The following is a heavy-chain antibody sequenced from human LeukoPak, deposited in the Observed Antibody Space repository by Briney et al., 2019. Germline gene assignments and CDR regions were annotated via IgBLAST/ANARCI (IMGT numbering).Heavy chain of an antibody. CDR3: ARDGAGATKARAFDI. V-gene: IGHV4-39*07. D-gene: IGHD1-26*01. J-gene: IGHJ3*02. CDR2: IYYSGST. CDR1: GGSISSSSYY. Sequence: PSETLSLTCTVSGGSISSSSYYWGWIRQPPGKGLEWIRSIYYSGSTNYNPSLKSRVTISVDTSKNQFSLKLSSVTAADTAVYYCARDGAGATKARAFDIWGQGTMVTVSS.